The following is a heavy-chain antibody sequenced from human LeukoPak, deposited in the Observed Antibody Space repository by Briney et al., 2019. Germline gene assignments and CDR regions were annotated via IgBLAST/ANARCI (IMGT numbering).Heavy chain of an antibody. Sequence: SETLSLTCTVSGDPISSYYWSWVRQPPGKGLEWIGYIYYSGSTNYNPYLKSRGTISVDTSKNQFSLKLSSVTAADTAVYFCARGRVSSSTWYSTYYYYFYMDVWGKGTTVTVSS. V-gene: IGHV4-59*01. D-gene: IGHD1-1*01. CDR1: GDPISSYY. J-gene: IGHJ6*03. CDR3: ARGRVSSSTWYSTYYYYFYMDV. CDR2: IYYSGST.